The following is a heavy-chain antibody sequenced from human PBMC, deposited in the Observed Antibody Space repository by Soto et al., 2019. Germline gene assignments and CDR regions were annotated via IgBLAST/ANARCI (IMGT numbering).Heavy chain of an antibody. CDR2: IYPGDSDT. CDR3: ARVGGYCISTSCYVVPGWFDP. J-gene: IGHJ5*02. V-gene: IGHV5-51*01. Sequence: GESLKISCKGSGYRFSNIWIGRVRQTPGKGLEWMGIIYPGDSDTRYSPSFQGQVTISADKSISTAYLQWSSLKASDTAMYYCARVGGYCISTSCYVVPGWFDPWGQGTLVTVSS. D-gene: IGHD2-2*01. CDR1: GYRFSNIW.